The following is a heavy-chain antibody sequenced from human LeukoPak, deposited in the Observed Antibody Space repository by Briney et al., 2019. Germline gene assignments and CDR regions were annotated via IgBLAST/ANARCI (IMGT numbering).Heavy chain of an antibody. Sequence: SVRVSCKASGGTFSSYAISWVRQAPGQGLEWMGGIIPIFGTANYAQKFQGRVTITADESTSTAYMELCSLRSEDTAVYYCAREAVAGNVAFDIWGQGTMVTVSS. CDR3: AREAVAGNVAFDI. J-gene: IGHJ3*02. V-gene: IGHV1-69*13. CDR1: GGTFSSYA. CDR2: IIPIFGTA. D-gene: IGHD6-19*01.